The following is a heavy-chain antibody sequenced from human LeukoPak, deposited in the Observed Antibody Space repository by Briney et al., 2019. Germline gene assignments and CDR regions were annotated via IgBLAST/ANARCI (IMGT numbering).Heavy chain of an antibody. D-gene: IGHD6-19*01. J-gene: IGHJ4*02. CDR2: ISSSGSTI. CDR3: ARDGKGLAYYFDY. Sequence: GGSLRLSCAASGFTFSSYEMNWVRQAPGKGLEWVSYISSSGSTIYYADSVKGRFTISRDNAKNSLYLEMNSLRAEDTAVYYCARDGKGLAYYFDYWGQGTLVTVSS. V-gene: IGHV3-48*03. CDR1: GFTFSSYE.